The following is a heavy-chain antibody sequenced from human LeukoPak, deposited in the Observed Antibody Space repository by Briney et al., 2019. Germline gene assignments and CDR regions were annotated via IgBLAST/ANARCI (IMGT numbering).Heavy chain of an antibody. CDR1: GFTFSSYW. D-gene: IGHD1-1*01. Sequence: GGSLRLSCAVSGFTFSSYWMSWVRQTPGKGLEWVANIKQDGGETYYVDSVKGRFTISRDNTKKSLYLQMNNLRDEDTAVYYCTQIEWDRWRSWGQGTLVTVSS. V-gene: IGHV3-7*01. J-gene: IGHJ4*02. CDR3: TQIEWDRWRS. CDR2: IKQDGGET.